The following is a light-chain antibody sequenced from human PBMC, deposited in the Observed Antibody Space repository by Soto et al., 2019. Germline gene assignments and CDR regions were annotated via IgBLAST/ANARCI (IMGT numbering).Light chain of an antibody. CDR3: QQYSDYIT. Sequence: EIGMTQSPATLSVSPGERATLSCRASQSVSSNLAWYQHKPGQAPRLLIYGASTRATGIPARFSASGSGIEFTLTISSLQSEDFAVYYCQQYSDYITFGQGTRLEIK. V-gene: IGKV3-15*01. CDR2: GAS. CDR1: QSVSSN. J-gene: IGKJ5*01.